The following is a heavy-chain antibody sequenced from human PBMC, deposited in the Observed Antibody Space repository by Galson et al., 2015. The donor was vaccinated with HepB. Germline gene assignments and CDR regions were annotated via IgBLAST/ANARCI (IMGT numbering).Heavy chain of an antibody. Sequence: CAISGDSGSSNSVAWNWIRQSPSRGLEWLGKTYYRSKWYYDYAVSVKSRITINPDTSKNQFSLQLNSVTPEDTAVYYCARDRGPSGFDIWGQGTMVTVSS. J-gene: IGHJ3*02. D-gene: IGHD1-26*01. CDR1: GDSGSSNSVA. CDR2: TYYRSKWYY. V-gene: IGHV6-1*01. CDR3: ARDRGPSGFDI.